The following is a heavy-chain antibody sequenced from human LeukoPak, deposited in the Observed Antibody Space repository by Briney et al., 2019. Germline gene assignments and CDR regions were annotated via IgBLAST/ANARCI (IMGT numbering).Heavy chain of an antibody. J-gene: IGHJ4*02. D-gene: IGHD3-10*01. CDR2: ISWNSGSI. Sequence: GGSLRLSCAASGFTFDDYAIHWVRQAPGKGLEWVSGISWNSGSIGYEDSVKGRFTISRDNAKNSLYLQMNSLRAEDTALYYCAKTDYYGSGSYYHYWGQGTLVTVSS. CDR1: GFTFDDYA. CDR3: AKTDYYGSGSYYHY. V-gene: IGHV3-9*01.